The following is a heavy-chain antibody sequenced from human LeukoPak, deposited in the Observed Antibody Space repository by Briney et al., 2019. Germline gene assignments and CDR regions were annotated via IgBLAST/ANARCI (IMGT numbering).Heavy chain of an antibody. CDR2: ISGSSSYI. D-gene: IGHD3-16*02. CDR3: ARVSAGVIGMKDVFDI. V-gene: IGHV3-21*01. CDR1: GFTFSRYS. Sequence: GGSLRLSCAASGFTFSRYSMNWVRQAPGKGLEWVSSISGSSSYIYYADSVKGRFTISRHNAKNSLYLQMNSLRAEDTAVYYCARVSAGVIGMKDVFDIWGQGTKVTVSS. J-gene: IGHJ3*02.